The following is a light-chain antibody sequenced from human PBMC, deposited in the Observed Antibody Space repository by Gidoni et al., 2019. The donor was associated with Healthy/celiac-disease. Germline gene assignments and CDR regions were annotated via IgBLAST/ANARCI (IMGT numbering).Light chain of an antibody. V-gene: IGKV3-11*01. J-gene: IGKJ1*01. CDR2: DAS. CDR1: QSVSSY. CDR3: QQRSNWPWT. Sequence: IVFTQSPAPLSLSPGERATLSCRASQSVSSYLAWYQQKPGKAPRLLIYDASNRATGIPARVRGRGSGTEFTLTISSLEPEDLAVYYCQQRSNWPWTFGQXTKVEIK.